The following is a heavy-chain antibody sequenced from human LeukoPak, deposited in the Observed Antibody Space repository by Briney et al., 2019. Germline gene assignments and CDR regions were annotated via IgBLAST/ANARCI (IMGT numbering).Heavy chain of an antibody. D-gene: IGHD6-19*01. J-gene: IGHJ3*02. Sequence: ASVKVSCKASGYTSTSYYMHWVRQAPGQGLEWMGIINPGGGNTSYAQKFQGRVTMTRDMSTSTVYMELSSLRSEDTAVYYCARDLGSVAVAGTSADAFDIWGQGTMVTVSS. V-gene: IGHV1-46*01. CDR3: ARDLGSVAVAGTSADAFDI. CDR1: GYTSTSYY. CDR2: INPGGGNT.